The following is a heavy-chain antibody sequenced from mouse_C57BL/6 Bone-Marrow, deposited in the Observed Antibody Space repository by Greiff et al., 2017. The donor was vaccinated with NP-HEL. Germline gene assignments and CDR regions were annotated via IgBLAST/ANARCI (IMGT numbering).Heavy chain of an antibody. J-gene: IGHJ3*01. CDR2: IDPENGDT. D-gene: IGHD2-1*01. CDR1: GFNIKDDY. V-gene: IGHV14-4*01. Sequence: EVQLQQSGAELVRPGASVKLSCTASGFNIKDDYMHWVKQRPEQGLEWIGWIDPENGDTEYASKFQGKATITADTSSNTAYLQLSSLTSEDTAVYYCTTLIYYGNYGGFAYWGQGTLVTGSA. CDR3: TTLIYYGNYGGFAY.